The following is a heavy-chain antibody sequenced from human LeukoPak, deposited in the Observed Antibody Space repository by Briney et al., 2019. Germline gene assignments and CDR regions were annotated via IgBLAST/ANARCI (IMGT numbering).Heavy chain of an antibody. CDR2: ISSSSSYT. CDR1: GFTFSDYY. Sequence: PGGSLRLSCAASGFTFSDYYMSWIRQAPGKGLEWVSYISSSSSYTNYADSVKGRFTISRDNAKNSLYLQMNSLRAEDTAVYYCASYIVATMGYFDYWGQGTLVTVSS. D-gene: IGHD5-12*01. V-gene: IGHV3-11*06. J-gene: IGHJ4*02. CDR3: ASYIVATMGYFDY.